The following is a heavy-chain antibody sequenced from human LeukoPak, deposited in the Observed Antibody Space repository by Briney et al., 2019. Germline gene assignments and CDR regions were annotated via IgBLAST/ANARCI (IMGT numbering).Heavy chain of an antibody. Sequence: PSETLSLTCTVSGGSISSGGYYWSWIRQHPGKGLEWIGYIYYSGSTYYNPSLKSRVTISVDTSKNQFSLKLSSVTAADTAVYYCARDSSVRAPYGMDVWGQGATVTVSS. CDR2: IYYSGST. V-gene: IGHV4-31*03. CDR1: GGSISSGGYY. J-gene: IGHJ6*02. CDR3: ARDSSVRAPYGMDV.